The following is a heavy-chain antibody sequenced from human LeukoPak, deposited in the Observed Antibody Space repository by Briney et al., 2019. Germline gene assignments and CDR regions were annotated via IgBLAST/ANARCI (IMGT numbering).Heavy chain of an antibody. J-gene: IGHJ4*02. CDR1: GYTFTAHA. CDR2: ISVANGDT. Sequence: ASVKVSCKASGYTFTAHAVHWVRQAPGQRLEWMGWISVANGDTGYSQKFQGRVTITSDTSASTGYMEMISLISEDTAVYYCASKPRGESRPFEYWGQGTLVSVS. V-gene: IGHV1-3*01. CDR3: ASKPRGESRPFEY. D-gene: IGHD3-16*01.